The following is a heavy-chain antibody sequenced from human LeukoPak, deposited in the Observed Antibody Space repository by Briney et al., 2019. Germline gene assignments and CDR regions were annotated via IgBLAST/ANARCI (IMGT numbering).Heavy chain of an antibody. CDR2: ISGSGGST. Sequence: PGGSLRLSCAASGFTFSSYSMNWVRQAPGKGLEWVSGISGSGGSTYYADSVKGRFTISRDNAMNTLFLQMNSLRAEDTAVYYCTKDRWLDYSSSSRPFDHWGQGTRVTVSS. V-gene: IGHV3-23*01. CDR1: GFTFSSYS. D-gene: IGHD6-6*01. J-gene: IGHJ4*02. CDR3: TKDRWLDYSSSSRPFDH.